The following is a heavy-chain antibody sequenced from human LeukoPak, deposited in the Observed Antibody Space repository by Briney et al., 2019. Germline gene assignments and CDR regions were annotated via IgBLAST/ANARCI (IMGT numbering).Heavy chain of an antibody. CDR3: ARADLDNYYYYYMDV. V-gene: IGHV4-61*02. CDR1: GGSFSSGSYY. CDR2: IYSSGSA. Sequence: PSETLSLTCAVYGGSFSSGSYYWSWIRQPAGKGLEWIGRIYSSGSANYNPSLKSRVTISLDTSKNQFSLKLSSVTAADTAVYYCARADLDNYYYYYMDVWGKGTTVTVSS. J-gene: IGHJ6*03. D-gene: IGHD2-2*03.